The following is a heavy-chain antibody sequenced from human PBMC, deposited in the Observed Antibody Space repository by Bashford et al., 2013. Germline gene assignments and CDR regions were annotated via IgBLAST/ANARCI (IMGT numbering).Heavy chain of an antibody. V-gene: IGHV4-39*01. CDR2: IYYSENS. CDR1: GGSISSSSYF. J-gene: IGHJ5*02. D-gene: IGHD2-15*01. CDR3: ARLSYVVVVGATHNWFDP. Sequence: SETLSLTCTVSGGSISSSSYFWGWIRQPPGKGLEWIGSIYYSENSYYNPSLKSRVTISVDTSTNQFSLKLSSVTAADTAVYYCARLSYVVVVGATHNWFDPWGQGTQVTVSS.